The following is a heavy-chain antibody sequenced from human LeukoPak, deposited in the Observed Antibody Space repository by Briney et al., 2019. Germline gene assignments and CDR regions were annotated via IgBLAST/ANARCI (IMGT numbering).Heavy chain of an antibody. CDR1: GFSFSDAW. Sequence: GGSLRLSCAASGFSFSDAWMNWVRQAPGEGLEWVSGLNWNGGSTTYADSVKGRFTISRDNAKKSLYLQMNSLRAEDTAFYYCARGTNYGDYVFGYWGQGTLVTVSS. CDR3: ARGTNYGDYVFGY. J-gene: IGHJ4*02. V-gene: IGHV3-20*04. D-gene: IGHD4-17*01. CDR2: LNWNGGST.